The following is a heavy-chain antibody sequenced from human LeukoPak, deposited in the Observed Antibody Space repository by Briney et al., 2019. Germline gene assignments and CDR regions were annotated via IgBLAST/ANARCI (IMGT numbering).Heavy chain of an antibody. D-gene: IGHD3-22*01. V-gene: IGHV1-18*01. CDR3: ARDPSNSSGFHPHSDY. CDR2: ISAYNGDT. J-gene: IGHJ4*02. CDR1: GYTFTNHG. Sequence: ASVKVSCKASGYTFTNHGITWVRQAPGQGLEWMGWISAYNGDTKYAQKLQGRVTMTTDTSTNTAYKELRSLRSDDTAVYYCARDPSNSSGFHPHSDYWGQGTLVTVSS.